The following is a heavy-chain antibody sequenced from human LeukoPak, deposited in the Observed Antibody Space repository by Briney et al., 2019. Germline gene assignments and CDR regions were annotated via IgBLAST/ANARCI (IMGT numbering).Heavy chain of an antibody. J-gene: IGHJ4*02. CDR2: IYYNGTT. Sequence: SETLSLTCTGSGGSIRSSAHNWDSIRQPPGKGLEWIGNIYYNGTTYYNPSLQSRVTISVDTSKNQFSLNLNSVIAADTAVYYCARSTRSSGDFDYWGQGILVIVSS. D-gene: IGHD6-6*01. CDR3: ARSTRSSGDFDY. V-gene: IGHV4-39*01. CDR1: GGSIRSSAHN.